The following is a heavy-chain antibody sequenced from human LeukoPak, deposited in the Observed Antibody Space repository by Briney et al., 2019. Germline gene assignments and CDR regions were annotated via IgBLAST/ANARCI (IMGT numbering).Heavy chain of an antibody. V-gene: IGHV1-18*04. Sequence: ASVKVSCKASGYTFTSYGISWVRQAPGQGLEWMGWISAYNGNTNYAQKLQGRVTMTTDTSTSTAYMELRSLRSDDTAVYYCARDHVRGIAAAATARYWGQGTLVTVSS. CDR3: ARDHVRGIAAAATARY. CDR2: ISAYNGNT. J-gene: IGHJ4*02. D-gene: IGHD6-13*01. CDR1: GYTFTSYG.